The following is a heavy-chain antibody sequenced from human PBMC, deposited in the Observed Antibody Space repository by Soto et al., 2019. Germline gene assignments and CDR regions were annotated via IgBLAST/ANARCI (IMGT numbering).Heavy chain of an antibody. CDR2: ISSSSSFI. D-gene: IGHD1-26*01. V-gene: IGHV3-21*01. CDR1: GFTFSSYG. CDR3: AGSSDDGRDN. J-gene: IGHJ4*02. Sequence: GGSLRLSCAASGFTFSSYGMHWVRQAPGKGLEWVASISSSSSFIHYAESMKGRFTISRDNAKNSLYLQMNSLSAEDTAVYYCAGSSDDGRDNWGQGTLVTVSS.